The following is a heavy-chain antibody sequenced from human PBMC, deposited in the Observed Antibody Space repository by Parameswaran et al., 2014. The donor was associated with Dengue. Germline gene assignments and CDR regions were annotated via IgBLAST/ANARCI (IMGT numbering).Heavy chain of an antibody. D-gene: IGHD3-22*01. CDR3: ARDSTIWYYDSSGPQRD. V-gene: IGHV1-18*01. Sequence: WVRQAPGQGLEWMGWISAYNGNTNYAQKLQGRVTMTTDTSTSTAYMELRSLRSDDTAVYYCARDSTIWYYDSSGPQRDWGQGTLVTVSS. J-gene: IGHJ4*02. CDR2: ISAYNGNT.